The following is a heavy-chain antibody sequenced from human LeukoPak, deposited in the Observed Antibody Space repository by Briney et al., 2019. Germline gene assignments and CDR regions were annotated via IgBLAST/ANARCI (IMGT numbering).Heavy chain of an antibody. CDR3: ARDSLGAFDI. V-gene: IGHV3-74*01. Sequence: GGSLRLSCAASGFTFSNYWVHWVRQAPGKGLVWVSRINPDGSTINYADSVKGRFTISRDNAKNTLYLETNSLRAEDTAVYYCARDSLGAFDIWGQGTMVTVSS. CDR1: GFTFSNYW. J-gene: IGHJ3*02. D-gene: IGHD7-27*01. CDR2: INPDGSTI.